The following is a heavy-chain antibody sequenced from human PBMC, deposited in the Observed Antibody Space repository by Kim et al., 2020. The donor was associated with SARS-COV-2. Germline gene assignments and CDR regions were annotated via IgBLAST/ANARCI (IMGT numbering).Heavy chain of an antibody. CDR2: ISAYNGNT. Sequence: ASVKVSCKASGYTFTSYGISWVRQAPGQGLEWMGWISAYNGNTNYAQKLQGRVTMTTDTSTSTADMELRSLRSDDTAVYYCARAEVVWDVIYWYPRLPTWFDPWGQGTLVTVSS. CDR1: GYTFTSYG. V-gene: IGHV1-18*01. J-gene: IGHJ5*02. D-gene: IGHD2-2*01. CDR3: ARAEVVWDVIYWYPRLPTWFDP.